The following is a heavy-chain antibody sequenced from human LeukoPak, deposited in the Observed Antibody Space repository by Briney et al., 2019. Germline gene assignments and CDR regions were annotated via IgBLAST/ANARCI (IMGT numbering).Heavy chain of an antibody. CDR3: TTIVVVPAAIGGYFDY. D-gene: IGHD2-2*02. J-gene: IGHJ4*02. V-gene: IGHV3-23*01. CDR1: GFTFGSYA. Sequence: GGSLRLSCAASGFTFGSYAMNWVRQAPEKGLGWVSTISGSGSYTYYADSVKGRFTISRDNSKNTLYLQMNSLKTEDTAVYYCTTIVVVPAAIGGYFDYWGQGTLVTVSS. CDR2: ISGSGSYT.